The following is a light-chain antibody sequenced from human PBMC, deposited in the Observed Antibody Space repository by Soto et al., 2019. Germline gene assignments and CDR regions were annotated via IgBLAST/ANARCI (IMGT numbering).Light chain of an antibody. CDR1: TNDVGYYNL. CDR2: DVT. V-gene: IGLV2-11*01. CDR3: SSYAGTYTWV. Sequence: QSVLTQPASVSGSPGQSITISCIGVTNDVGYYNLVSWYQQRPGEAPKLMIYDVTERPSGVPDRFSASKSGNTASLTISGLQADDEADYYCSSYAGTYTWVFGGGTQLTVL. J-gene: IGLJ3*02.